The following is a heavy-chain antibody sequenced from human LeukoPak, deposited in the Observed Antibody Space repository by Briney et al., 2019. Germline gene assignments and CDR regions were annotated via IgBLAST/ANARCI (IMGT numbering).Heavy chain of an antibody. CDR3: VRGHCYHN. J-gene: IGHJ3*02. CDR2: ISDSGDTT. CDR1: GFIFRNYG. D-gene: IGHD3-16*02. V-gene: IGHV3-23*01. Sequence: TGGSLRLSCAASGFIFRNYGISWVRQAPGKGLEWVSGISDSGDTTHYADSVKGRFIILRDNSKNTVLLQMNSLRVEDTAIYYCVRGHCYHNWGQGTMVTVSS.